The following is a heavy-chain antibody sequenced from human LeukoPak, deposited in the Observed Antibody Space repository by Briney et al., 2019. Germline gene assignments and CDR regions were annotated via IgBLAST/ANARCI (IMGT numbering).Heavy chain of an antibody. V-gene: IGHV4-34*01. CDR3: ARVKPPRRPWGYFDY. CDR1: GGSFSGYY. D-gene: IGHD3-16*01. J-gene: IGHJ4*02. Sequence: SETLSLTCAVYGGSFSGYYWSWIRQPPGKGLEWIGEINHSGSTNYNPSLKSRVTISVDTSKNQFSLKLSSVTAADTAVYYCARVKPPRRPWGYFDYWGQGTLVTVSS. CDR2: INHSGST.